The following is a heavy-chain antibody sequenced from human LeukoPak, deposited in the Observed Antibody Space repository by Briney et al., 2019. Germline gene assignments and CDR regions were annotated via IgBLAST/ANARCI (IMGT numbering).Heavy chain of an antibody. CDR1: GFTFSSYE. Sequence: GGSLRLSCAASGFTFSSYEMNWVGQAPGKGLEWVSYISSSGSTIYYADSVKGRFTISRDNAKNSLYLQMNSLRAEDTAVYYCARPPQPEYSSSSAVSYFDYWGQGTLVTVSS. V-gene: IGHV3-48*03. CDR3: ARPPQPEYSSSSAVSYFDY. D-gene: IGHD6-6*01. J-gene: IGHJ4*02. CDR2: ISSSGSTI.